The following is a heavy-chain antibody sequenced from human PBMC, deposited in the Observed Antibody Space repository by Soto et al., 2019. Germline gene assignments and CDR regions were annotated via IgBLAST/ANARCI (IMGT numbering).Heavy chain of an antibody. J-gene: IGHJ4*02. CDR1: GFTFSSYS. Sequence: GGSLRLSCAASGFTFSSYSMNWVRQAPGKGLEWVSSISSSSSYIYYADSVKGRFTISRDNAKNSLYLQMNSLRAEDTAVYYCARDHPLVYGSGSYPLDYWGQGTLVTVSS. D-gene: IGHD3-10*01. V-gene: IGHV3-21*01. CDR3: ARDHPLVYGSGSYPLDY. CDR2: ISSSSSYI.